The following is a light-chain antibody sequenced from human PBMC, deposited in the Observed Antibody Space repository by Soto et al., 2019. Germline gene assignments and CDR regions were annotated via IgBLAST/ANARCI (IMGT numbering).Light chain of an antibody. CDR2: EVT. CDR3: SSFTGTNNLDV. CDR1: SSDIGGYNY. J-gene: IGLJ1*01. V-gene: IGLV2-8*01. Sequence: QSVLTQPPSASGSPGPSVTISCTGTSSDIGGYNYVSWYQQHPGKAPKLMIYEVTKRPSGVPDRFSASRSGNTASLTVSGLQSEDEADYYCSSFTGTNNLDVFGTGTKVTVL.